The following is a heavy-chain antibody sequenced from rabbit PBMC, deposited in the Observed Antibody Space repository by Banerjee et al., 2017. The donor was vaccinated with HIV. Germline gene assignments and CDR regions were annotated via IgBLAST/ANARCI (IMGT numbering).Heavy chain of an antibody. CDR1: GFDLSRYYV. Sequence: QEQLEESGGGLVKPEGSLKLSCTASGFDLSRYYVMCWVRQAPGKGLEWIGCIDAGSGNTVYATWAKGRLTISKTSWTTVTLQMTSLTAADTATYFCARDLAGAIGWNFNLWGQGTLVTVS. J-gene: IGHJ4*01. CDR3: ARDLAGAIGWNFNL. CDR2: IDAGSGNT. V-gene: IGHV1S45*01. D-gene: IGHD4-1*01.